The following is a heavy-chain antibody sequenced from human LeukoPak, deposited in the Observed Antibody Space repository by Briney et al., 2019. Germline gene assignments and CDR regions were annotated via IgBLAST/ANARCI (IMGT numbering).Heavy chain of an antibody. V-gene: IGHV4-59*01. J-gene: IGHJ5*02. CDR2: IFNTRTT. CDR3: VRDEDL. Sequence: SETLSLTCSVSGGSISNYYWSWIRQAPGKGLEWIGYIFNTRTTNYNPSLKSRVTISEDTSKKQFSLNLTYVTAAESAVYYCVRDEDLWGQGTLVIVSS. CDR1: GGSISNYY.